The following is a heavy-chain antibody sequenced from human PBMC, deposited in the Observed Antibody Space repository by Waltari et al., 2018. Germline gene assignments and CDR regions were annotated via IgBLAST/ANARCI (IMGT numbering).Heavy chain of an antibody. CDR3: AREDICRSTTCYTLDY. CDR2: MSYDGSSK. CDR1: GFTFRRYS. J-gene: IGHJ4*02. Sequence: QVQMVESGGGVFQPGRSLRLSCAASGFTFRRYSIHWVRQAPGKGLEWVALMSYDGSSKYYADSVKGRFTVSRDNSKNTVYLQLNSLRVEDTAVYYCAREDICRSTTCYTLDYWGLGTLVTVSS. V-gene: IGHV3-30*01. D-gene: IGHD2-2*02.